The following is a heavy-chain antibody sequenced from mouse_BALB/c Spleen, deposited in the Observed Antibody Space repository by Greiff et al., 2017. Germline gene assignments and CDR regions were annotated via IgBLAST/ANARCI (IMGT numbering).Heavy chain of an antibody. D-gene: IGHD3-1*01. CDR3: ARELGLYAMDY. J-gene: IGHJ4*01. CDR2: IDPANGNT. Sequence: VQLQQSGAELVKPGASVKLSCTASGFNIKDTYMHWVKQRPEQGLEWIGRIDPANGNTKYDPKFQGKATITADTSSNTAYLQLSSLTSEDTAVYYCARELGLYAMDYGGQGTSVTVAS. V-gene: IGHV14-3*02. CDR1: GFNIKDTY.